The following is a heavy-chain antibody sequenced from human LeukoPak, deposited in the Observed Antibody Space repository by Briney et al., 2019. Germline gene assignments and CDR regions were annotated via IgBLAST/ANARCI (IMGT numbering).Heavy chain of an antibody. CDR3: ANSPIVGATIARHLVDY. D-gene: IGHD1-26*01. V-gene: IGHV3-23*01. J-gene: IGHJ4*02. CDR1: GFTFSSYA. Sequence: PGGSLRLSCAASGFTFSSYAMSWVRQAPGKGLEWDSAISGSGGSTYYADSVKGRFTISRDNSKNTLYLQMNSLRAEDTAVYYCANSPIVGATIARHLVDYWGQGTLVTVSS. CDR2: ISGSGGST.